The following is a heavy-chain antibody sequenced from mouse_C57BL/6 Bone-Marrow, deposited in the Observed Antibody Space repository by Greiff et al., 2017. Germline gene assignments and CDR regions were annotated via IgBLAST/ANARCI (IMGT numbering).Heavy chain of an antibody. V-gene: IGHV2-9-1*01. D-gene: IGHD2-4*01. Sequence: QVQLQQSGPGLVAPSQSLSITCTVSGFSLTSYAISWVRQPPGKGLEWLGVIWTGGGTNYNSALKSRLSISKDNSKSQVFLKMNRLQTDDTARYYCARKGYDYDEYYFDYWGQGTTLTVSS. CDR2: IWTGGGT. CDR1: GFSLTSYA. CDR3: ARKGYDYDEYYFDY. J-gene: IGHJ2*01.